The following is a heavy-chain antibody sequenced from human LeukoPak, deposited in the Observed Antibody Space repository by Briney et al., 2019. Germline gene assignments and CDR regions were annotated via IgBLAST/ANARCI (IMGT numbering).Heavy chain of an antibody. CDR1: GGSFSGYY. Sequence: SETLSLTCAVYGGSFSGYYWSWIRKPPGKGLEWIGEINHSGSTNYNPSLKSRVTISVDTSKNQFSLKLSSVTAADTAVYYCARGIRLFRTTQEGYCSGGSCNWFDPWGQGTLVTVSS. CDR2: INHSGST. CDR3: ARGIRLFRTTQEGYCSGGSCNWFDP. J-gene: IGHJ5*02. V-gene: IGHV4-34*01. D-gene: IGHD2-15*01.